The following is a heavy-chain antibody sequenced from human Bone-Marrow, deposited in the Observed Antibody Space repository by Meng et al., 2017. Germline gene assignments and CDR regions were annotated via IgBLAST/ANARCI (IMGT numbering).Heavy chain of an antibody. D-gene: IGHD3-10*01. CDR1: GGTFSSYT. CDR3: ARDPRGGSGSYYPYYYYGMDV. CDR2: IIPILGIA. V-gene: IGHV1-69*04. Sequence: SVKVSCKASGGTFSSYTISWVRQAPGQGLEWMGRIIPILGIANYAQKFQGRVTITADKSTSTAYMELSSLRSEDTAVYYCARDPRGGSGSYYPYYYYGMDVWGQGTTVNVSS. J-gene: IGHJ6*02.